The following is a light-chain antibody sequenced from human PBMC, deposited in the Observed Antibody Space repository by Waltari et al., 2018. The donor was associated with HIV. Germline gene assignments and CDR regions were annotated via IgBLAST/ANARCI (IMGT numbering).Light chain of an antibody. Sequence: EIFLTQSPATLSVSPGDRATLSCRASQSVSTNLAWYQVKPGQAPRLLIRAASTWASGVPARFSGSGSGAEFTLAISSLLSEDFALYYCQQYENLPYTFGQVTKVEIK. CDR1: QSVSTN. V-gene: IGKV3-15*01. J-gene: IGKJ2*01. CDR2: AAS. CDR3: QQYENLPYT.